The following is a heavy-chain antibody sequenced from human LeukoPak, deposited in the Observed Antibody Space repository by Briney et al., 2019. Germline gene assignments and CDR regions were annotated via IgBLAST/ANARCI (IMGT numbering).Heavy chain of an antibody. V-gene: IGHV4-39*07. CDR1: GGSISSSSYY. CDR2: IYYSGST. J-gene: IGHJ3*02. CDR3: ASGSRILLLI. D-gene: IGHD2/OR15-2a*01. Sequence: SETLSLTCTVSGGSISSSSYYWGWIRQPPGKGLEWIGSIYYSGSTYYNPSLKSRVTISVDTSKNQFSLKLSSVTAADTAVYYCASGSRILLLIWGQGTMVTVSS.